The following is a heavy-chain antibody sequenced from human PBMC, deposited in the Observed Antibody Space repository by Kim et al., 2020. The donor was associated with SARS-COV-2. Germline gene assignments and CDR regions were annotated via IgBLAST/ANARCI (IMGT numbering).Heavy chain of an antibody. Sequence: SETLSLTCTVSGGSTSSYYWSWIRQPPGKGLEWIGYIYYSGSTNYNPSLKSRVTISVDTSKNQFSLKLSSVTAADTAVYYCARVTEGYTSGWHHDYWGQG. V-gene: IGHV4-59*01. D-gene: IGHD6-19*01. CDR2: IYYSGST. J-gene: IGHJ4*02. CDR1: GGSTSSYY. CDR3: ARVTEGYTSGWHHDY.